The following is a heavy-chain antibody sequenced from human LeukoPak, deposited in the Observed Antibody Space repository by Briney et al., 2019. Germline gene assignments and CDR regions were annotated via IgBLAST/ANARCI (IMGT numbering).Heavy chain of an antibody. Sequence: GGSLRLSCAASGFTFSTYWMHWVRQAPGKGLVWVSRINPDGTTTSYADSVKGRFTISRDNAKDTVYLQMNSLRAEDTAVYYCARVSIGWYSFDYWGQGTLVIVSS. CDR1: GFTFSTYW. CDR2: INPDGTTT. J-gene: IGHJ4*02. V-gene: IGHV3-74*01. D-gene: IGHD6-19*01. CDR3: ARVSIGWYSFDY.